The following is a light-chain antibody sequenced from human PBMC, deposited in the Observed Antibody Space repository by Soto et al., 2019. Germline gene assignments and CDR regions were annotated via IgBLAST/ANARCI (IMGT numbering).Light chain of an antibody. CDR3: GTWDTGLSTLL. CDR1: NSNIGKNY. J-gene: IGLJ2*01. Sequence: QSVLTQPPSMSAAPGQKVTISCSGSNSNIGKNYVSWYQQLPGAAPKLLIYDNTERPSGIPDRFSGSKSGTSATLAITGLQTGDEADYYCGTWDTGLSTLLFGGGTKVTVL. V-gene: IGLV1-51*01. CDR2: DNT.